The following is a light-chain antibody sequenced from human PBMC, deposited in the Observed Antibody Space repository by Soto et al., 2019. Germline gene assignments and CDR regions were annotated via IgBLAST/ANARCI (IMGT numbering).Light chain of an antibody. Sequence: QSVLTQPPSMSAAPGQKVTITCFGSGSNVGSNYVSWFRQLPGTAPKLLIYADSSRPSGVPDRFSGSNSGTSASLAITGLQAEDEADYFCQSYDSRLRSYVFGTGTKLTVL. V-gene: IGLV1-40*01. CDR3: QSYDSRLRSYV. CDR2: ADS. CDR1: GSNVGSNY. J-gene: IGLJ1*01.